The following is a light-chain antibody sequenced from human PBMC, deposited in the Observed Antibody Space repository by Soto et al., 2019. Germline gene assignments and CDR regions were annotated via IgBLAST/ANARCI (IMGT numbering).Light chain of an antibody. Sequence: DIQMTQSPSTLSASVGDRVTITCRASQSISNWLAWYQQKPGKAPNLLIYRASSLESGVPSRFSGSGSGTEFTLTISSLQPHDFATYYCQQYNSFSWTFDQGTKVEIK. CDR3: QQYNSFSWT. V-gene: IGKV1-5*03. CDR2: RAS. CDR1: QSISNW. J-gene: IGKJ1*01.